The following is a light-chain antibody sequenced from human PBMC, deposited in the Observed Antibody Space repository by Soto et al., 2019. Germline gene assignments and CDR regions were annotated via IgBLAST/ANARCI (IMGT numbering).Light chain of an antibody. CDR1: GSNVGYNS. Sequence: QSVLTQPPSLSAAPGQEVTISCSGSGSNVGYNSVSWYQQLPGTAPKLLIYDNYKRPSGIPARFSGSKSGTSASLGITGLQTGDEADYYCGAWDDRLTAYVFGRGTKVTVL. J-gene: IGLJ1*01. CDR2: DNY. V-gene: IGLV1-51*01. CDR3: GAWDDRLTAYV.